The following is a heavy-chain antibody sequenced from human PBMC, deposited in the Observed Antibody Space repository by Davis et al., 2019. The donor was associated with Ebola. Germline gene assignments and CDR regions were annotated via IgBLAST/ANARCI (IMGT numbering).Heavy chain of an antibody. D-gene: IGHD1-26*01. J-gene: IGHJ5*02. Sequence: SETLSLTCAVSGGSISSGGYSWSWIRQPPGKGLEWIGYIYHSGSTNYNPSLKSRATLSVDTSKNQFSLKLSSVTAADTAVYYCARDVGRAGWFDPWGQGTLVTVSS. CDR1: GGSISSGGYS. CDR2: IYHSGST. V-gene: IGHV4-30-2*01. CDR3: ARDVGRAGWFDP.